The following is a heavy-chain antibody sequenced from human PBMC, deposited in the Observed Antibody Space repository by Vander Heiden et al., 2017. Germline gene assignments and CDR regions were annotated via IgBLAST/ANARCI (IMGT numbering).Heavy chain of an antibody. CDR3: ARDSMARAVANYGMDV. Sequence: QVQLVESGGGAVQPGRSLSRSCAASGFTFSSSAMPRVRHAPGKGLEWVAVISYDGSNKYYADSVKGRFTISRDNSKNTLYLQMNSLRAEDTAVYYCARDSMARAVANYGMDVWGQGTTVTVSS. J-gene: IGHJ6*02. CDR2: ISYDGSNK. CDR1: GFTFSSSA. D-gene: IGHD6-19*01. V-gene: IGHV3-30-3*01.